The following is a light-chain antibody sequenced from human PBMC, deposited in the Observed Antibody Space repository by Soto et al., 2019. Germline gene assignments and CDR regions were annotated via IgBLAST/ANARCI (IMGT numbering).Light chain of an antibody. Sequence: IVVPQAPARLSMIPRERVSQYCRASQSVSSNLAWYQQKPGQAPRLLIYGASSRATGIPDRFSGSGSGTDFTLSISRLEPEDFAVYYCQQHGSSPETFGQGTKVDIK. CDR2: GAS. J-gene: IGKJ1*01. CDR3: QQHGSSPET. CDR1: QSVSSN. V-gene: IGKV3-20*01.